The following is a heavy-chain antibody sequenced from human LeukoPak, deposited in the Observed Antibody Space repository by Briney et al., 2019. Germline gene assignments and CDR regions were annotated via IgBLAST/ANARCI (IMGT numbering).Heavy chain of an antibody. D-gene: IGHD6-13*01. V-gene: IGHV3-30-3*01. CDR2: ISYDGSNK. CDR3: ARDGGRIAAARRYYYYYYMDV. Sequence: GGSLRLSCAASGFTFSSHAMHWVRQAPGKGLEWVAVISYDGSNKYYADSVKGRFTISRDNSKNTLYLQMNSLRAEDTAVYYCARDGGRIAAARRYYYYYYMDVWGKGTTVTVSS. J-gene: IGHJ6*03. CDR1: GFTFSSHA.